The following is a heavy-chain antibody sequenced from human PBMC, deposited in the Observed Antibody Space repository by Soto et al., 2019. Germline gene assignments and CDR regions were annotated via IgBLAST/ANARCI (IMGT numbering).Heavy chain of an antibody. CDR1: GYTLTELS. CDR2: FDPEDGET. V-gene: IGHV1-24*01. CDR3: ATNDILTGYYQPFDY. Sequence: GASVKVSCKVSGYTLTELSMHWVRQAPGKGLEWMGGFDPEDGETIYAQKFQGRVTMTEDTSTDTAYMELSSLRSEDTAVYYCATNDILTGYYQPFDYWGQGTLVTVSS. D-gene: IGHD3-9*01. J-gene: IGHJ4*02.